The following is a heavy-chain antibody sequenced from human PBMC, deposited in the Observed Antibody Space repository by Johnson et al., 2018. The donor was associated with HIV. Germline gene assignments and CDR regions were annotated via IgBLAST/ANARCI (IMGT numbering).Heavy chain of an antibody. D-gene: IGHD1-1*01. J-gene: IGHJ3*02. Sequence: QVQLVESGGGLVKPGGSLRLSCAASGFTFSSYAMHWVRQAPGKGRAWVAVISYDGSNKYYVDSVKGRFTISRDNSKNTLYFQMNSLRAEDTAVYYCARGTEGDGAFDIWGQGTMVTVSS. CDR2: ISYDGSNK. CDR3: ARGTEGDGAFDI. CDR1: GFTFSSYA. V-gene: IGHV3-30*14.